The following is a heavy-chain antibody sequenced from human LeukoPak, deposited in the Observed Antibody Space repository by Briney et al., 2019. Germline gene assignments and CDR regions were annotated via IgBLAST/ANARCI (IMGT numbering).Heavy chain of an antibody. CDR1: GFPFSSYS. J-gene: IGHJ6*01. CDR2: ISSGTSFI. V-gene: IGHV3-21*01. CDR3: ARGTTALMDV. Sequence: GGSLRLSCAASGFPFSSYSMNWVRQAPGKGLEWVSSISSGTSFIYYADSVKGRFTISRDNAKNSLYLQMNSLRAEDTAVYYCARGTTALMDVWGKGPRSPSPQ. D-gene: IGHD2-21*02.